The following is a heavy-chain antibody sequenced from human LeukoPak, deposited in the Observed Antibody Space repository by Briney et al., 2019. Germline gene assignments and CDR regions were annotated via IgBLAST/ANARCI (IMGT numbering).Heavy chain of an antibody. V-gene: IGHV4-34*01. CDR3: ARGGGYEPAYYFDY. D-gene: IGHD5-12*01. CDR2: INHSGST. J-gene: IGHJ4*02. CDR1: GGSFSGYY. Sequence: SETLSLTCAVYGGSFSGYYWSWIRQPPAKGLEWIGEINHSGSTNYNPSLKSRVTISVDTSKNQFSLKLSSVTAADTAVYYCARGGGYEPAYYFDYWGQGTLVTVSS.